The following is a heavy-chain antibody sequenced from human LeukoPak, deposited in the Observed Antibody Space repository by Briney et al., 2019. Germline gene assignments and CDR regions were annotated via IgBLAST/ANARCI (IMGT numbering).Heavy chain of an antibody. D-gene: IGHD3-3*01. J-gene: IGHJ3*02. Sequence: GGSLRLSCVVSGIIFRDAWMNWVRQAPGKGLEWVSSISSSSSYIYYADSVKGRFTISRDNAKNSLYLQMNSLRAEDTAVYYCARGSYYGDAFDIWGQGTMVTVSS. V-gene: IGHV3-21*01. CDR2: ISSSSSYI. CDR1: GIIFRDAW. CDR3: ARGSYYGDAFDI.